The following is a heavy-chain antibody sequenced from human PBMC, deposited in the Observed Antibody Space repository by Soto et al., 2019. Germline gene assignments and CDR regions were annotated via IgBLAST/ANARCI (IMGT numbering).Heavy chain of an antibody. J-gene: IGHJ4*02. CDR3: AKDRGRYCSGARCYLFDS. CDR2: VSYDGSNK. CDR1: GVTFNTYA. V-gene: IGHV3-30*04. D-gene: IGHD2-15*01. Sequence: QVQLVRSGGGEVQPGRSLTLSCAASGVTFNTYAMHWVRQAPGKGLEWVAIVSYDGSNKYYADSVKGRFTISRDNSKNTLNLQMNSVRAEDTAVYYCAKDRGRYCSGARCYLFDSWGQGTLVTVSS.